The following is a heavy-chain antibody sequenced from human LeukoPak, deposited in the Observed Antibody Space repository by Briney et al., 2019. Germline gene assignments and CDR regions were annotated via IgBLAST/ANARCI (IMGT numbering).Heavy chain of an antibody. D-gene: IGHD3-22*01. CDR3: ARDWAGPGYYDSSGYYRGYYFHY. J-gene: IGHJ4*02. CDR2: IKQDGSEK. Sequence: GGSLRLSCAASGFTFSSYWMSWVRQAPGKGLEWVANIKQDGSEKYYVDSVKGRFTISRDNAKNSLYLQMNSLRAEDTAVYYCARDWAGPGYYDSSGYYRGYYFHYWGQGTLVTVSS. CDR1: GFTFSSYW. V-gene: IGHV3-7*01.